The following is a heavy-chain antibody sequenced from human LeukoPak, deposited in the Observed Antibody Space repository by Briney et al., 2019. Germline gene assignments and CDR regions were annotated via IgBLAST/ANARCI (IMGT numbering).Heavy chain of an antibody. Sequence: SETLSLTCTVSGGSISSYYWSWIRQPPGKGLEWIGYIYYSGSTKYNPSLKSRVSISVDTSKNQFSLKLSSVTAADTAGYYCARGAGAGYNLQPFDYWGQGTLVTVSS. CDR1: GGSISSYY. CDR3: ARGAGAGYNLQPFDY. D-gene: IGHD5-24*01. CDR2: IYYSGST. J-gene: IGHJ4*02. V-gene: IGHV4-59*08.